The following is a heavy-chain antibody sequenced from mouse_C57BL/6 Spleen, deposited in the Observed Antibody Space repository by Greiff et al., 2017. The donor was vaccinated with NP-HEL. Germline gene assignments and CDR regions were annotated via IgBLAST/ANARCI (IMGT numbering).Heavy chain of an antibody. D-gene: IGHD3-2*02. Sequence: EVQVVESEGGLVQPGSSMKLSCTASGFTFSDYYMAWVRQVPEKGLEWVANINYDGSSTYYLDSLKSRFIISRDNAKNILYLQMSSLKSEDTATYYCARDEGSSGLFDYWGQGTTLTVSS. J-gene: IGHJ2*01. CDR2: INYDGSST. CDR1: GFTFSDYY. V-gene: IGHV5-16*01. CDR3: ARDEGSSGLFDY.